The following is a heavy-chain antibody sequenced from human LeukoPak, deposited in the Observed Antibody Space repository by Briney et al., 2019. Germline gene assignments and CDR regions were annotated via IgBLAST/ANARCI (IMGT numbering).Heavy chain of an antibody. D-gene: IGHD3-16*01. CDR2: VYYSGST. CDR3: ANTVPFESNAWRQTFDF. CDR1: GGSISSYY. J-gene: IGHJ4*02. Sequence: SETLSLTCTVSGGSISSYYWSWIRQPPGKGLEWIGYVYYSGSTNYNPSLKSRVTISVDTSENQFSLKLSSVTAADTAVYYCANTVPFESNAWRQTFDFWGQGTLVTVSS. V-gene: IGHV4-59*01.